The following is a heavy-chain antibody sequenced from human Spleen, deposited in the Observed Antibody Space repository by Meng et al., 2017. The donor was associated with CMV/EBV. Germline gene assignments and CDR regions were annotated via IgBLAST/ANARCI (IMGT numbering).Heavy chain of an antibody. J-gene: IGHJ4*02. Sequence: SGGSVTDNIYSWGWLRQPPGKGLEWIATIYYSGSTYYNPSLKSRVTISVDTSKNQFSLTLSSVTAADTAVYYCARQWFRELPFDYWGQGTLVTVSS. CDR3: ARQWFRELPFDY. CDR1: GGSVTDNIYS. D-gene: IGHD3-10*01. CDR2: IYYSGST. V-gene: IGHV4-39*01.